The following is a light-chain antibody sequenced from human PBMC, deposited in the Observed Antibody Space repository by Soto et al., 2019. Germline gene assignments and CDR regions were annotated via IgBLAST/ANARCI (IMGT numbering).Light chain of an antibody. V-gene: IGKV1-17*01. J-gene: IGKJ5*01. CDR3: LQYNTYTIT. CDR1: QGIGND. CDR2: AAS. Sequence: DIQITQSPSSLSASVGDRVTITCRASQGIGNDLGWFQQKPGKAPKRLIHAASSLQSGVPSRFSGSGSGTEFTLTISSLQPEDFATYYCLQYNTYTITFGQGTRLEIK.